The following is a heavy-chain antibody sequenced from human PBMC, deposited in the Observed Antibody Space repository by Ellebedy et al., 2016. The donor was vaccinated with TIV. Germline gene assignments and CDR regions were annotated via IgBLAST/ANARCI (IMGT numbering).Heavy chain of an antibody. D-gene: IGHD6-13*01. CDR2: IKSKTDGGTT. CDR1: GFTFSNAW. Sequence: PGGSLRLSCAASGFTFSNAWMNWVRQAPGKGLEWVGRIKSKTDGGTTDYAAPVKGRFTISRDDSKNTLYLQMNSLKTEDTAVYYCAKWKQQPPRYNWFDPWGQGTLVTVSS. V-gene: IGHV3-15*07. CDR3: AKWKQQPPRYNWFDP. J-gene: IGHJ5*02.